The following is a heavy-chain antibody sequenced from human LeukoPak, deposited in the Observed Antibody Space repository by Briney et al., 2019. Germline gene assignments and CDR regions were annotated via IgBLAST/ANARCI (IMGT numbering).Heavy chain of an antibody. V-gene: IGHV1-69*05. D-gene: IGHD1-1*01. CDR1: GGTFSSYA. Sequence: EASVKVSCKASGGTFSSYAISWVRQAPGQGLGWMGRIIPIFGTANYAQKFQGRVTITTDESTSTAYMELSSLRSEDTAVYYCASLTGGREEYYFDYWGQGTLVTVSS. J-gene: IGHJ4*02. CDR2: IIPIFGTA. CDR3: ASLTGGREEYYFDY.